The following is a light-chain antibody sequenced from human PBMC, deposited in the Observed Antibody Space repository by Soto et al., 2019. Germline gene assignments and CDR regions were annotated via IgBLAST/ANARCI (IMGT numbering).Light chain of an antibody. V-gene: IGKV1-39*01. Sequence: DIQMTQSPSSLSASVGDRVTITCRASQSISSYLNWYQQKPGKAPKLLIYAASSLQSGVPSRFSGSGSGTDFILTISSLQPEDFATYYCQQSYGTPYTFGQGTKLEIK. CDR1: QSISSY. CDR3: QQSYGTPYT. J-gene: IGKJ2*01. CDR2: AAS.